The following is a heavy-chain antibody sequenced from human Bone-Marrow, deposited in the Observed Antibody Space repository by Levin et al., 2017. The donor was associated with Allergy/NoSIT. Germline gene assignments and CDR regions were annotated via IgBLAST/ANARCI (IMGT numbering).Heavy chain of an antibody. CDR3: AGKVGLEF. CDR1: GIIFSDYY. J-gene: IGHJ4*02. Sequence: PSETLSLTCVASGIIFSDYYLSWIRQAPGKGLEWIAYISNANEGYTIKYADSVQGRFTISRDNAKNSMYLQMDSLRGDDTAIYYCAGKVGLEFWGQGTLVTVSS. D-gene: IGHD1-26*01. CDR2: ISNANEGYTI. V-gene: IGHV3-11*01.